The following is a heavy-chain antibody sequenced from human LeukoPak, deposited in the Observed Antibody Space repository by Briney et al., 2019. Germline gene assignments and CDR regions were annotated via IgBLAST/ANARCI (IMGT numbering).Heavy chain of an antibody. J-gene: IGHJ6*02. CDR2: ISGSGGST. D-gene: IGHD6-13*01. V-gene: IGHV3-23*01. CDR1: GFTFSSYA. Sequence: GGSLRLSCAASGFTFSSYAMSWVRQAPGKGLEWVSAISGSGGSTYYADSVKGRFTISRDNSKNTLYLQMNSLRAEDTAVYYCAKDGKGYDIAAAGGYYYYGMDVWGQGTTVTVSS. CDR3: AKDGKGYDIAAAGGYYYYGMDV.